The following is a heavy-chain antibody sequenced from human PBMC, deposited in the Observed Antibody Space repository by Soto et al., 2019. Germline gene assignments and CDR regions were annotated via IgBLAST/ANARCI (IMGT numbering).Heavy chain of an antibody. CDR3: ARDRSSDPNYYCYMDV. J-gene: IGHJ6*03. V-gene: IGHV1-69*04. Sequence: QVQLVQSGAEVKKPGSSVKVSCKASGGTFSSYAITWVRQAPGQGLEWMGRIIPILGIENYAQKFQDRVKITADKSTSTVYMELSSLRSEDTAVYYCARDRSSDPNYYCYMDVWGKGTTVTVSS. CDR1: GGTFSSYA. CDR2: IIPILGIE. D-gene: IGHD6-19*01.